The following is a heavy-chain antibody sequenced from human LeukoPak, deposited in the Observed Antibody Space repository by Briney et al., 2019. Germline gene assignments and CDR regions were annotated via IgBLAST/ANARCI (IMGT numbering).Heavy chain of an antibody. CDR1: QFTLSSYA. CDR3: AKDRPENYDRSGISHMDV. V-gene: IGHV3-23*01. J-gene: IGHJ6*03. Sequence: GGSLRLSCAASQFTLSSYAMTWVRQAPRRGLEWVSTTSASGGSTYYADSVKGRFTISRDNSKNTVYLQMNSLRAEDTAVYYCAKDRPENYDRSGISHMDVWGKGTTVTVSS. CDR2: TSASGGST. D-gene: IGHD3-22*01.